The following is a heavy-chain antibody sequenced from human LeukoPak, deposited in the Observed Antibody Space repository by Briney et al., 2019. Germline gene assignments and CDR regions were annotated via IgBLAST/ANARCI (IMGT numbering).Heavy chain of an antibody. CDR3: AKDAAGPPDY. V-gene: IGHV3-30*18. D-gene: IGHD3-10*01. CDR1: GFAFSSYG. CDR2: ISYDGSNK. J-gene: IGHJ4*02. Sequence: GGSLRLSCAASGFAFSSYGMHWVRQAPGKGLEWVAVISYDGSNKYYADSVKGRFTISRDNSKNTLYLQMNSLRAEDTAVYYCAKDAAGPPDYWGQGTLVTVSS.